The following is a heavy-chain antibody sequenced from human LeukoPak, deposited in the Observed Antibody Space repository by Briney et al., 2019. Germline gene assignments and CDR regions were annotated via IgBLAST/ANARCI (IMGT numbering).Heavy chain of an antibody. Sequence: GGSLRLSCVVSGFTFSSDWMSWVRQAPGKGLEWVANIKKDGIEKYYVESVKGRFTISRDNAKNSLSLQMNSLRAEDTAVYYCARGRYSSRSGGYYFDIWGQGTLVTVSS. CDR1: GFTFSSDW. CDR2: IKKDGIEK. V-gene: IGHV3-7*01. CDR3: ARGRYSSRSGGYYFDI. D-gene: IGHD2-2*01. J-gene: IGHJ4*02.